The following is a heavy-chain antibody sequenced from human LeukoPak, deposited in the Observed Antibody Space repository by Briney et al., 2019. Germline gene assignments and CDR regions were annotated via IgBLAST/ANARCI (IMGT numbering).Heavy chain of an antibody. CDR3: AKTGRGCSYGQLEYYYYYMDV. CDR2: ISGSGGST. V-gene: IGHV3-23*01. CDR1: GFTFSSYA. D-gene: IGHD5-18*01. Sequence: PGGSLRLSCAASGFTFSSYAMSWVRQAPGKGLEWVSAISGSGGSTYYADSVKGRFTISRDNSKNTLYLQMNSLRAEDTAVYYCAKTGRGCSYGQLEYYYYYMDVWGKGTTVTVSS. J-gene: IGHJ6*03.